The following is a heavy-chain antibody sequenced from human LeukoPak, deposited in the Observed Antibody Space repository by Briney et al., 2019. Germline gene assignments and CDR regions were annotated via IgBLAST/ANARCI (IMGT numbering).Heavy chain of an antibody. J-gene: IGHJ4*02. CDR2: INPNSGGT. V-gene: IGHV1-2*02. CDR3: ARPFVYCSGGSCPFDY. D-gene: IGHD2-15*01. Sequence: GASVKASCKASGYTFTGYYMHWVRQAPGQGLEWMGWINPNSGGTNYAQKFQGRVTMTRDTSISTAYMELSRLRSDDTAVYYRARPFVYCSGGSCPFDYWGQGTLVTVSS. CDR1: GYTFTGYY.